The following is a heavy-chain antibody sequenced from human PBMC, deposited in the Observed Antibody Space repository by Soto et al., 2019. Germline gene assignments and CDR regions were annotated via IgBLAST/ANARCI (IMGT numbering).Heavy chain of an antibody. J-gene: IGHJ5*02. D-gene: IGHD6-19*01. CDR1: GGSFSGYY. CDR2: INHSGST. V-gene: IGHV4-34*01. Sequence: PSETLSLTCAVYGGSFSGYYWSWIRQPPGKGLEWIGEINHSGSTNYNPSLKSRVTISVDTSKNQFSLKLSSVTAADTAVYYCASKRSATRNRYSSGWYLWFDPWGQGTLVTVSS. CDR3: ASKRSATRNRYSSGWYLWFDP.